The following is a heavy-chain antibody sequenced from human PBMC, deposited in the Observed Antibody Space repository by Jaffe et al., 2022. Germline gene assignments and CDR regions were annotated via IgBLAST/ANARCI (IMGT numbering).Heavy chain of an antibody. J-gene: IGHJ4*02. CDR2: ISSSSSYI. V-gene: IGHV3-21*01. CDR1: GFTFSSYS. D-gene: IGHD3-16*02. CDR3: ARDPGSSDYIWGSYRPGGY. Sequence: EVQLVESGGGLVKPGGSLRLSCAASGFTFSSYSMNWVRQAPGKGLEWVSSISSSSSYIYYADSVKGRFTISRDNAKNSLYLQMNSLRAEDTAVYYCARDPGSSDYIWGSYRPGGYWGQGTLVTVSS.